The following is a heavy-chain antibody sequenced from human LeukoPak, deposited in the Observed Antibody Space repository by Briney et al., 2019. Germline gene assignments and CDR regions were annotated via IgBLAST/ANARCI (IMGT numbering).Heavy chain of an antibody. CDR3: ARHRAYSSSSPFDY. J-gene: IGHJ4*02. CDR2: IYYTGST. D-gene: IGHD6-6*01. Sequence: ASETLSLTCSVSGGSISSLYWSWIRQPPGKGLEWIGYIYYTGSTNYNPSLKSRVTMFVDMSKNQFSLRLSSVTAADTAVYYCARHRAYSSSSPFDYWGQGTLVTVSS. CDR1: GGSISSLY. V-gene: IGHV4-59*08.